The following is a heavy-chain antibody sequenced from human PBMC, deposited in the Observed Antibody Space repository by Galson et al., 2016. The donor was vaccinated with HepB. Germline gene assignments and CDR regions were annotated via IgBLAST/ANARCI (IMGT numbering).Heavy chain of an antibody. CDR1: GFTFSGFS. CDR2: ISYDGTKK. Sequence: SLRLSCAASGFTFSGFSLHWVRQAPGKGLEWVAGISYDGTKKYHADALKGRFTIFRDDSKNTLYLQMNSLRIEDSAVYMCARHSAHDQGGVFDLWGQGALVAVSS. V-gene: IGHV3-30*01. J-gene: IGHJ4*02. CDR3: ARHSAHDQGGVFDL. D-gene: IGHD3-16*01.